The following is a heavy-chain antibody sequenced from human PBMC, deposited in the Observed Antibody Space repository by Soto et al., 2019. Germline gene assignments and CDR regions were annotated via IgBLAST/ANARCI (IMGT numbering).Heavy chain of an antibody. Sequence: SETLSLTCTVSGGSISSYYWSWIRQPPGKGLEWIGYIYYSGSTSYSPSLRSRVTISVDTSKNQFSLRLTSVTAADTAVYYCARVGAAGYYYDSSAYSWGQGTLVTVS. CDR1: GGSISSYY. CDR3: ARVGAAGYYYDSSAYS. V-gene: IGHV4-59*12. CDR2: IYYSGST. D-gene: IGHD3-22*01. J-gene: IGHJ4*02.